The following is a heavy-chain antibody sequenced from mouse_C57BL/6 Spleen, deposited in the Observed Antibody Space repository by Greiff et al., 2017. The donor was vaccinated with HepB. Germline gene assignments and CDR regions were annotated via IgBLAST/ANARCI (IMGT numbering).Heavy chain of an antibody. V-gene: IGHV3-6*01. J-gene: IGHJ4*01. Sequence: EVKLMESGPGLVKPSQSLSLTCSVTGYSITSGYYWNWIRQFPGNKLEWMGYISYDGSNNYNPSLKNRISITRDTSKNQFFLKLNSVTTEDTATYYCARGGANWDLYAMDYWGQGTSVTVSS. CDR3: ARGGANWDLYAMDY. CDR2: ISYDGSN. CDR1: GYSITSGYY. D-gene: IGHD4-1*01.